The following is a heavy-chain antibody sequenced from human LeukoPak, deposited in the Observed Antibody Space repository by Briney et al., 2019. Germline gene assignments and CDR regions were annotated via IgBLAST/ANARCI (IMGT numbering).Heavy chain of an antibody. D-gene: IGHD6-25*01. CDR3: ARERHLYYYYGMDV. Sequence: GGSLRLSCAASGFTFSSYGMHWVRQAPGKGLEWVAVIWYDGSNKYYADSVKGRYTISRDNSKNTLYLQMNSLRAEDTAVYYCARERHLYYYYGMDVWGQGTTVTVSS. CDR2: IWYDGSNK. V-gene: IGHV3-33*01. J-gene: IGHJ6*02. CDR1: GFTFSSYG.